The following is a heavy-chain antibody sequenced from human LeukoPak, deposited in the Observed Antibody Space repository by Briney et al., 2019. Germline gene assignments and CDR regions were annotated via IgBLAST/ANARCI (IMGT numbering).Heavy chain of an antibody. CDR2: INPNSGGT. V-gene: IGHV1-2*02. Sequence: ASVKVSCKASGYTFTGYYMHWVRQAPGQGLEWMGWINPNSGGTNYAQKFQGRVTMTRDTSISTAYMELSRLRSDDTAVYYCARGPSVTMVRGSAFYYCGMDVWGQGTTVTVSS. CDR3: ARGPSVTMVRGSAFYYCGMDV. J-gene: IGHJ6*02. CDR1: GYTFTGYY. D-gene: IGHD3-10*01.